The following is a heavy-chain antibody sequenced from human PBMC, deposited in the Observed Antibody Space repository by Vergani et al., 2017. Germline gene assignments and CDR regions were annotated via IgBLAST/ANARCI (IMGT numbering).Heavy chain of an antibody. V-gene: IGHV3-9*01. Sequence: EVQLVESGGGLVQPGRSLRLSCAASGFTFDDYAMHWVRQAPGKGLEWVSGISWNSGSIGYADSVKGRFTISRDNAKNSLYLQMNSLRAEDTALYYCARSTHYGDRRPPFDYWGQGTLVTVSS. D-gene: IGHD4-17*01. CDR3: ARSTHYGDRRPPFDY. CDR1: GFTFDDYA. CDR2: ISWNSGSI. J-gene: IGHJ4*02.